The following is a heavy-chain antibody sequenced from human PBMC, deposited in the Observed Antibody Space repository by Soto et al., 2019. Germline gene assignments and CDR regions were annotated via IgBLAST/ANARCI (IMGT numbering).Heavy chain of an antibody. CDR1: GFTFSLFA. CDR3: ARDLRVRGIMYFDY. D-gene: IGHD3-10*01. Sequence: QVQLVESGGGVVQTGRSLRLTCAASGFTFSLFAMHWVRQAPGKGLEWVAVISYDGSNPNYADSVKGRFTISRDNSTNTLYLQMNSLRAEDTAMYYCARDLRVRGIMYFDYWGQGTLVRVSS. V-gene: IGHV3-30*04. CDR2: ISYDGSNP. J-gene: IGHJ4*02.